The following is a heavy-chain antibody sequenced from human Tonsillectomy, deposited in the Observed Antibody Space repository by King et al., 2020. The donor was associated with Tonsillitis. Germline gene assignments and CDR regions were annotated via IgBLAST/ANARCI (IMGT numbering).Heavy chain of an antibody. J-gene: IGHJ4*02. CDR1: GFTFSGSD. D-gene: IGHD2-8*01. CDR2: IRSKANNYAT. Sequence: EVQLVESGGGLVQPGGSLKLSCAASGFTFSGSDFHWVRQASGKGLEWVGRIRSKANNYATALAESLKGRFTVSRDDSTNTAYLQMDKLETEDTAVYYCSGLGPYLVTNACHFDHGGQGT. CDR3: SGLGPYLVTNACHFDH. V-gene: IGHV3-73*02.